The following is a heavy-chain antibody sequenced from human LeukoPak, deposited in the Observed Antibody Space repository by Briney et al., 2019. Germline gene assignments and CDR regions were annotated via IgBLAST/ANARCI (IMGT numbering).Heavy chain of an antibody. Sequence: ASVKVSCKASGYTFIGYYMHWVRQAPGQGLEWMGWINPNSGGTKYAQKFQGRVTMTRDTSISTAYMELSRLTSDDTAVDYCARGRIADSGAVDIWGQGTMVPVSS. D-gene: IGHD2-21*01. CDR2: INPNSGGT. CDR1: GYTFIGYY. J-gene: IGHJ3*02. V-gene: IGHV1-2*02. CDR3: ARGRIADSGAVDI.